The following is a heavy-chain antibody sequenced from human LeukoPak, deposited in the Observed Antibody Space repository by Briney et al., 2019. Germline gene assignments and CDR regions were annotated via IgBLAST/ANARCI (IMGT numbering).Heavy chain of an antibody. Sequence: NSSETLSLTCTVSGGSISSYYWSWIRQPPGKGLEWIGYIYTSGSTNYNPSLKSRVTISVDTSKNQFSLKLSSVTAADTAVYYCARHGRGASGYYYYMDVWGKGTTVIVSS. CDR2: IYTSGST. J-gene: IGHJ6*03. CDR3: ARHGRGASGYYYYMDV. CDR1: GGSISSYY. D-gene: IGHD3-10*01. V-gene: IGHV4-4*09.